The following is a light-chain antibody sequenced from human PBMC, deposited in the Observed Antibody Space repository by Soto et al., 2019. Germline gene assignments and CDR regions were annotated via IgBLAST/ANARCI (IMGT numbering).Light chain of an antibody. J-gene: IGLJ1*01. CDR1: SSDVGGYNY. CDR2: DVN. V-gene: IGLV2-14*01. Sequence: QSVLTQPASVSGSPGQSITISCTGTSSDVGGYNYVSWYQQHPGKAPKLMIYDVNNRRSGLSNRFSGSKSGNTASLTISGLQAEHEADYYCSSYTSSSLYVFGTGTKLTVL. CDR3: SSYTSSSLYV.